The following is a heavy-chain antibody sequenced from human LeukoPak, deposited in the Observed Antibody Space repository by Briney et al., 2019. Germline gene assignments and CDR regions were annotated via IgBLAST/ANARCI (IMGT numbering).Heavy chain of an antibody. CDR2: ITNNGRNI. Sequence: GGSLRLSCAASGFTFSDYYMGWIRQAPGKGLERVSYITNNGRNIYYADSMKGRFTISRDNARKSLYLQMNSLRSEDTALYYCARAGMDSRGYYQGFDYWGQGTLVTVSS. D-gene: IGHD3-22*01. CDR3: ARAGMDSRGYYQGFDY. J-gene: IGHJ4*02. CDR1: GFTFSDYY. V-gene: IGHV3-11*04.